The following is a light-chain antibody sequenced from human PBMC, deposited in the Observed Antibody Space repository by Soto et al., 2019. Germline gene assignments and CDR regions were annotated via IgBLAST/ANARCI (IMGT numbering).Light chain of an antibody. J-gene: IGKJ3*01. CDR1: QSVTNN. V-gene: IGKV3-15*01. CDR3: QQYNSWPKT. Sequence: EIVMTQSPATLSVSPGEGATLSCRASQSVTNNLAWYQQKPGQSPRLLIYSASTRATGIPARFSGSGSGTEFTLTISSLQSEDFTVYYCQQYNSWPKTFGPGTKVDIK. CDR2: SAS.